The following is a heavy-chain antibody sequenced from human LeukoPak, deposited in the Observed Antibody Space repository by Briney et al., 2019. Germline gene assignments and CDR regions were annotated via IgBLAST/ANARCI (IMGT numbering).Heavy chain of an antibody. Sequence: PGGSLRLSCAASGFTFSNAWMSWVRQAPGKGLEWVGRIKSKTDGGTTDYAAPVKGRFTISRDDSKNTLYLQMNSLKTEDTAVYYCTTLPITIFGVVITYFVYWGQGTLVTVSS. V-gene: IGHV3-15*01. CDR3: TTLPITIFGVVITYFVY. CDR2: IKSKTDGGTT. D-gene: IGHD3-3*01. CDR1: GFTFSNAW. J-gene: IGHJ4*02.